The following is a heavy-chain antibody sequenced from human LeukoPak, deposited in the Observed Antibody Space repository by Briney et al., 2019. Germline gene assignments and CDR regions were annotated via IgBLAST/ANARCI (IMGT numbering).Heavy chain of an antibody. CDR2: IWHDGSNK. CDR1: GFTFSSYG. CDR3: ARDRSSGAFDY. D-gene: IGHD2-15*01. Sequence: GGSPRLSCAASGFTFSSYGMHWVRQAPGRGLEWVAIIWHDGSNKYYADSVKGRFTISRDNSKNTLDLQMNSLRAEDTAVYYCARDRSSGAFDYWGQGTLVTVSS. J-gene: IGHJ4*02. V-gene: IGHV3-33*01.